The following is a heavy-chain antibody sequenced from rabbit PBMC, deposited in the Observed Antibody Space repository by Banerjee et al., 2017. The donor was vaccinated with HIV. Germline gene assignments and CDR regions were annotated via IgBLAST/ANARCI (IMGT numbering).Heavy chain of an antibody. V-gene: IGHV1S43*01. J-gene: IGHJ4*01. Sequence: QEQVVESGGGLVTLGGSLKLSCKASELDFTSSGISWVRQAPGKGLELIACIYTSSGSTWYASWVNGRFTVTSDNAQNTVDLQMSGLTAADTATYFCARGNSGYGGYGDTVFNLWGPGPLV. D-gene: IGHD2-1*01. CDR2: IYTSSGST. CDR3: ARGNSGYGGYGDTVFNL. CDR1: ELDFTSSG.